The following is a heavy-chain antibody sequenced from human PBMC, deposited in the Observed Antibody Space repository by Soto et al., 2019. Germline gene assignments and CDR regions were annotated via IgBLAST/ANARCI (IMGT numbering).Heavy chain of an antibody. CDR2: ISGSGGST. D-gene: IGHD5-12*01. CDR1: GFTFSSCG. Sequence: PGGSLRLSCAASGFTFSSCGMSWVRQAPGKGLEWVSAISGSGGSTYYADSVKGRFTISRDNSKNTLYLQMNSLRAEDTAVYYCSKASHVDIVATMFYYYYMDVWGKGTTVTVSS. V-gene: IGHV3-23*01. CDR3: SKASHVDIVATMFYYYYMDV. J-gene: IGHJ6*03.